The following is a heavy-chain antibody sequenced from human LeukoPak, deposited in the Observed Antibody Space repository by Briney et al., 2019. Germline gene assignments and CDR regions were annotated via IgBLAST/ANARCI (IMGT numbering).Heavy chain of an antibody. CDR2: IYSGGST. V-gene: IGHV3-53*01. CDR3: ARENSGWTEDGHFDY. D-gene: IGHD6-19*01. CDR1: GFTVSSNY. J-gene: IGHJ4*02. Sequence: GGSLRLSCAASGFTVSSNYMSWVRQAPGKGLEWVSVIYSGGSTYYADSVKGRFTISRDNSKNTLYLQMNSLRAEDTAVYYCARENSGWTEDGHFDYWGQGTLVTVSS.